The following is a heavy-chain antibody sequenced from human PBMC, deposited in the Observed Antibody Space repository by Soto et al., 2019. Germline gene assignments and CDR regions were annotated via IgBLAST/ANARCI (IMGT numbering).Heavy chain of an antibody. D-gene: IGHD4-17*01. CDR1: GFTFSDYY. CDR2: ISSSGSTI. CDR3: AREWTVTTSYYYYGMDV. V-gene: IGHV3-11*01. Sequence: QVQLVESGGDLVKPGGSLRLSCAASGFTFSDYYMSWIRQAPGKGLEWVSYISSSGSTIYYADSVKGRFTISRDNAKNSLYLQMNGLRSEDTAVYYCAREWTVTTSYYYYGMDVWGQGTTVTVSS. J-gene: IGHJ6*02.